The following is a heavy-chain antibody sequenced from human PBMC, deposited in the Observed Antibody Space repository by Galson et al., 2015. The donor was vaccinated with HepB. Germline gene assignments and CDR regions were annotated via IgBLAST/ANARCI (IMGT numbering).Heavy chain of an antibody. CDR2: IFSGGST. J-gene: IGHJ3*02. D-gene: IGHD4/OR15-4a*01. V-gene: IGHV3-53*01. CDR1: GFSVNTYY. Sequence: SLRLSCAASGFSVNTYYMSWVRQAPGKGLEWVSVIFSGGSTYYNDSVKGRFTISRDISKNTLYLQMNSLRAGDTAMYYCAREEKDYGDTGAFDIWGQGIMVIVSS. CDR3: AREEKDYGDTGAFDI.